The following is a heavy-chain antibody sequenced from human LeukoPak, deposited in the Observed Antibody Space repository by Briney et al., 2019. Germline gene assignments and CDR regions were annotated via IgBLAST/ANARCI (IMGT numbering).Heavy chain of an antibody. J-gene: IGHJ4*02. CDR1: GGSFSGYY. CDR3: ARYSRTAARLYYFDY. D-gene: IGHD6-6*01. CDR2: INHSGST. Sequence: SETLSLTCAVYGGSFSGYYWSWIRQPPGKGLEWIGEINHSGSTNYNPSLKSRVTISVDTSKNQFSLKLSSVTAADTAVYYCARYSRTAARLYYFDYWGQGTLVTVSS. V-gene: IGHV4-34*01.